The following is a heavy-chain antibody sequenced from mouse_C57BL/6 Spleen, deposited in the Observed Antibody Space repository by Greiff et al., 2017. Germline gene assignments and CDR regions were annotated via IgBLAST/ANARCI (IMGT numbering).Heavy chain of an antibody. Sequence: EVQLQESGPGLVKPSQSLSLTCSVTGYSITSGYYWNWIRQFPGNKLEWMGYISYDGSNNYNPSLKNRITITRDTSKNQFFLKLNSVTTEDTATYYCARDGYDLYYAMDYWGQGTSVTVSS. D-gene: IGHD2-2*01. CDR1: GYSITSGYY. CDR3: ARDGYDLYYAMDY. CDR2: ISYDGSN. V-gene: IGHV3-6*01. J-gene: IGHJ4*01.